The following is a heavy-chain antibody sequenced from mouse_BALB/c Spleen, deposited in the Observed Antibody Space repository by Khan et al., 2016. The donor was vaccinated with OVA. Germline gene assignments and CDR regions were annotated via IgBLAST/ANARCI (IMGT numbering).Heavy chain of an antibody. CDR3: ARIYRSDFDY. V-gene: IGHV1-20*02. Sequence: VQLKQSGPELVKPGASVKISCKASGYSFTGYFMNWVMQSHGKSLEWIGRINPHIGETFYNQKFKGKATLTVDESSSTAHMELRSLASEDSAVYDCARIYRSDFDYWGQGTTLTVSS. CDR1: GYSFTGYF. CDR2: INPHIGET. D-gene: IGHD1-1*01. J-gene: IGHJ2*01.